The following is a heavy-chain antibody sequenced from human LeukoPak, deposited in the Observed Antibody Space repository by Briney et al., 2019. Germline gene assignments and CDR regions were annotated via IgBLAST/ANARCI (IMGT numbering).Heavy chain of an antibody. D-gene: IGHD4-11*01. J-gene: IGHJ4*02. V-gene: IGHV3-11*01. CDR2: ISSSGTTI. CDR3: ARGIRQYAKSYFDY. CDR1: GGSFSGYY. Sequence: LSLTCAVYGGSFSGYYWSWIRQAPGKGLEWLSYISSSGTTIYYTDSVKGRFTISRDNAKNSLYLQMNSLRAEDTAVYYCARGIRQYAKSYFDYWGQGTLVTVSS.